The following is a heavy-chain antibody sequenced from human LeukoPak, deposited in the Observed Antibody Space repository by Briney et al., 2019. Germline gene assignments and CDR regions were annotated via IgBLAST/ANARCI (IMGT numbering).Heavy chain of an antibody. J-gene: IGHJ6*03. D-gene: IGHD5-18*01. CDR3: ARTTEGGYTSAYFYYYYMDV. Sequence: PLETLSLTCTVSGDSIINYYWSWIRQPPGKGLEWIGYIYYSGSTNYNPSLKSRVTISVDTSKNQFSLKLSSVTAADTAVYYCARTTEGGYTSAYFYYYYMDVWGKGTTVTISS. CDR1: GDSIINYY. V-gene: IGHV4-59*01. CDR2: IYYSGST.